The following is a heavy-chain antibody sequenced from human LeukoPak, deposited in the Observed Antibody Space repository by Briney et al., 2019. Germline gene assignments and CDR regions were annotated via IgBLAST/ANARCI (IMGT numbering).Heavy chain of an antibody. CDR3: AKYCGGDCYALDY. CDR2: IRNKGNSYTT. J-gene: IGHJ4*02. V-gene: IGHV3-72*01. D-gene: IGHD2-21*02. CDR1: GFTFSDYY. Sequence: GGSLRLSCAASGFTFSDYYMDWVRQAPGKGLEWVARIRNKGNSYTTEYAASVKGRFTISRDDSKNSLYMQKNSLKADDTAVYYCAKYCGGDCYALDYWGQGTLVTVSS.